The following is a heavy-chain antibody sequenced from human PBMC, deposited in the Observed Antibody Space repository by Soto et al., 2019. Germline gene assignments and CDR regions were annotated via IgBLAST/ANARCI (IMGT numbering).Heavy chain of an antibody. J-gene: IGHJ4*02. D-gene: IGHD5-12*01. CDR1: GYSFTSYD. CDR2: MNPNSGST. CDR3: ARVSFNALLRFPFDL. V-gene: IGHV1-8*01. Sequence: QVQLVQSGAEVKKPGASVKVSCKASGYSFTSYDVNWVRQASGQGLEWMGWMNPNSGSTVIAQKFQGRVTMTRDASISTAYMELSSLRPDDSSNYYCARVSFNALLRFPFDLWGQGTECTVSS.